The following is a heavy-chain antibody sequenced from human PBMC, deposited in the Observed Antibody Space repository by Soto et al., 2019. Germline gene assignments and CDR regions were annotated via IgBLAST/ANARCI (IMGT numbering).Heavy chain of an antibody. CDR3: ASCYRGFDY. D-gene: IGHD2-15*01. Sequence: VKVSCKASGYTFSTYGISWVRQAPGQGLEWMGWISAYNHYTNYAQKFQGRVTMTTDTSTNTAEDTAVYYCVRVAGYCSGASCYRGFDYWGQGTLVTVSS. J-gene: IGHJ4*02. V-gene: IGHV1-18*01. CDR1: GYTFSTYG. CDR2: ISAYNHYT.